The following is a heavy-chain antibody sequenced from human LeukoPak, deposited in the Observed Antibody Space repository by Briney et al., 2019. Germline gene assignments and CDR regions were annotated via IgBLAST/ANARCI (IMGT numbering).Heavy chain of an antibody. J-gene: IGHJ4*02. Sequence: KSSETLSLTCAVYGGSFSGYYWSWIRQPPGKGLEWIGEINRSGSTNYNPSLKSRVTISVDTSKNQFSLKLSSVTAADTAVYYCARGPAITIFGVVIASYYFDCWGQGTLVTVSS. CDR1: GGSFSGYY. V-gene: IGHV4-34*01. D-gene: IGHD3-3*01. CDR2: INRSGST. CDR3: ARGPAITIFGVVIASYYFDC.